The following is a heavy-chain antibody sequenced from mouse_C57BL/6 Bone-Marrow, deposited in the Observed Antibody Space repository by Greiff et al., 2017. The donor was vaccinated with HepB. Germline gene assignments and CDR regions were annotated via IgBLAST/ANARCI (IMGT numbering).Heavy chain of an antibody. J-gene: IGHJ3*01. CDR3: TNLAY. CDR2: IYPGNSDT. CDR1: GYTFTSYW. V-gene: IGHV1-5*01. Sequence: VQLQQSGTVLARPGASVKMSCKTSGYTFTSYWMHWVKQRPGQGLEWIGAIYPGNSDTSYNQKFKGKAKLTAFTSASTAYMELSSLTNEDSAVYYCTNLAYRGQGTLVTVSA.